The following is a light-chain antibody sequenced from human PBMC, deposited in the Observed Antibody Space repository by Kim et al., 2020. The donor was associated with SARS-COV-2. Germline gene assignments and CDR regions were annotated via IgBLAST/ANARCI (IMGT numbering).Light chain of an antibody. CDR3: QSYDIYNQV. CDR2: DNY. V-gene: IGLV6-57*01. CDR1: SRSIASNY. J-gene: IGLJ3*02. Sequence: GKTVTLSCTRSSRSIASNYVQWYQQRPGSSPTTVIYDNYQRPSGVPDRFSGSIDSSSNSASLTISGLKTEDEADYYCQSYDIYNQVFGGGTQLTVL.